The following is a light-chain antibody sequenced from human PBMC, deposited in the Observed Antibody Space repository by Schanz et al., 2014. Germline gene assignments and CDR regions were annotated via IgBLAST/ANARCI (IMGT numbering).Light chain of an antibody. CDR2: GSS. CDR1: QSVWSDH. CDR3: QQYGNSPPYT. Sequence: EIVLTQSPGTLSLSPGERATLSCRASQSVWSDHLAWYQQKPGQAPRLLIYGSSARATGIPARFSGSGSGTEFSLTITRLEPEDFAVYYCQQYGNSPPYTFGQGTKLEIK. J-gene: IGKJ2*01. V-gene: IGKV3-20*01.